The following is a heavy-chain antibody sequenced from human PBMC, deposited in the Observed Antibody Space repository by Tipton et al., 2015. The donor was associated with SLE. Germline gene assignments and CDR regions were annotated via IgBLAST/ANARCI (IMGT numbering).Heavy chain of an antibody. J-gene: IGHJ4*02. Sequence: TLSLTCTVSGGSINSYYWNWIRQSPGKGLEWIGYFHHSGSTNYNPSLQSRVTISRDPSKNQFSLRMSSVTAADTAVYYCARETPYYDFWSGYQDRRDSAYYFDLWGQGTLVTVSS. V-gene: IGHV4-59*01. D-gene: IGHD3-3*01. CDR3: ARETPYYDFWSGYQDRRDSAYYFDL. CDR1: GGSINSYY. CDR2: FHHSGST.